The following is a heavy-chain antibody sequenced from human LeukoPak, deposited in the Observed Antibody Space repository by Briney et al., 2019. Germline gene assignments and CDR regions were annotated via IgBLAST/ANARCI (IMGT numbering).Heavy chain of an antibody. Sequence: GGSLRLSCAASGFTFSSYAMHWVRQAPGKGLEWVAVISYDGSNKYYADSVKGRFTISRDNSKNTLYLQMNSLRAEDTAVYYCARDPGAVAGHDGYFDYWGQGTLVTVSS. CDR1: GFTFSSYA. J-gene: IGHJ4*02. CDR3: ARDPGAVAGHDGYFDY. D-gene: IGHD6-19*01. V-gene: IGHV3-30-3*01. CDR2: ISYDGSNK.